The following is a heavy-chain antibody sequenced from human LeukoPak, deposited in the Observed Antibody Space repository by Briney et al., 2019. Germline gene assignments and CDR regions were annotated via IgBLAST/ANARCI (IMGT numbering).Heavy chain of an antibody. J-gene: IGHJ4*02. Sequence: PGGSLRLSCTASGFTASSNYMSWVRPAPGKGLEWVSVIYSGGSTYYADSVKGRFTISRDNSKNTLYLQMNSLRAEDTAVYYCARSHDYGSYYFDYWGQGTLVTVSS. V-gene: IGHV3-53*01. D-gene: IGHD4-17*01. CDR1: GFTASSNY. CDR3: ARSHDYGSYYFDY. CDR2: IYSGGST.